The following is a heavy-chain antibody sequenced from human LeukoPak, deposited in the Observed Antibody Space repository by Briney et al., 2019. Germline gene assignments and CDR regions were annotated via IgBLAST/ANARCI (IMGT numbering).Heavy chain of an antibody. J-gene: IGHJ4*02. D-gene: IGHD3-10*01. CDR2: ISGSGGST. Sequence: PGGPLRLSCAASGFTFSSYAMSWVRQAPGKGLEWVSIISGSGGSTYYADSVKGRFTISRDNSKNTLYLQMNSLRAEDTAVYYCAKDGSGSYRFDYWGQGTLVTVSS. CDR3: AKDGSGSYRFDY. CDR1: GFTFSSYA. V-gene: IGHV3-23*01.